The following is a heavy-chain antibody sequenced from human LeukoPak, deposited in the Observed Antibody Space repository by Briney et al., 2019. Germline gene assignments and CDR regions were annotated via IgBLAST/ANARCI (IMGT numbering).Heavy chain of an antibody. CDR3: AKHFYDSSGRLDF. J-gene: IGHJ4*02. D-gene: IGHD3-22*01. V-gene: IGHV3-23*01. CDR2: ISGSVGNT. Sequence: SGGSLRLSCAASGFTFSSYAMSWVRQAPGKGLEWVSTISGSVGNTYYADSVRGRFTISRDNSKNTLYLQMSSLGAEDTAVYYCAKHFYDSSGRLDFWGQGTLVTVSS. CDR1: GFTFSSYA.